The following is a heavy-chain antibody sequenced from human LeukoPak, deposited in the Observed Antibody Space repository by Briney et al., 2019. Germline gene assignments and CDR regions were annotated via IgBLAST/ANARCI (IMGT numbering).Heavy chain of an antibody. Sequence: GRSLRLSCAASGFTFSSYAMHWVRQAPGKGLEWVAVISYDGSNKYYADSVKGRFTISRDNSKNTLYLQMNSLRAEDTAVYYCPRGNAAAVPEYYMDVWGKGTTVTVSS. J-gene: IGHJ6*03. D-gene: IGHD2-2*01. CDR3: PRGNAAAVPEYYMDV. V-gene: IGHV3-30*16. CDR1: GFTFSSYA. CDR2: ISYDGSNK.